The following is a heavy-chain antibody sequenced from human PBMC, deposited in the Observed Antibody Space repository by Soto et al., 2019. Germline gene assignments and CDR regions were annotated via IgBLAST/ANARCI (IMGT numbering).Heavy chain of an antibody. V-gene: IGHV4-39*02. CDR2: FHYNERT. J-gene: IGHJ6*02. CDR1: GGSISSGPYS. Sequence: SETLSLTCSVSGGSISSGPYSWGWIRQPPGAGLEWIGTFHYNERTFYNPPLEGRVTISVDTSKNQFSLQLNSVTPEDTAVYYCAREDSSSSMAPYGMDVWGQGTTVTVSS. D-gene: IGHD6-6*01. CDR3: AREDSSSSMAPYGMDV.